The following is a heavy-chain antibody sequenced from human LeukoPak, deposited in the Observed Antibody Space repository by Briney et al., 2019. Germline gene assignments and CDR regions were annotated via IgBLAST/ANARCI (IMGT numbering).Heavy chain of an antibody. V-gene: IGHV5-51*01. J-gene: IGHJ4*02. D-gene: IGHD2-15*01. CDR1: GYSFTNYW. CDR3: ARQALGYCSGGSCYHFDY. CDR2: IYPDDSYT. Sequence: GESLKISCKGSGYSFTNYWIGWVRQMPGKGLEWMGIIYPDDSYTRYSPSFQGQVTISADKSIRTAYLQWSSLKASDTAIYYCARQALGYCSGGSCYHFDYWGQGTLVTVSS.